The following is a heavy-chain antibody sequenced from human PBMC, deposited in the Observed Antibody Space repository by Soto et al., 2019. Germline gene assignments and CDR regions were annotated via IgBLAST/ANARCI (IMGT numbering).Heavy chain of an antibody. CDR1: GFTFSSYS. Sequence: PGGSLRLSCAASGFTFSSYSMNWVRQAPGKGLEWVSSISSSSSYIYYADSVKGRFTISRDNAKNSLYLQMNSLRAEDTAVYYCARVDGYYYYYMDVWGKETKVTVYS. CDR3: ARVDGYYYYYMDV. V-gene: IGHV3-21*01. J-gene: IGHJ6*03. CDR2: ISSSSSYI.